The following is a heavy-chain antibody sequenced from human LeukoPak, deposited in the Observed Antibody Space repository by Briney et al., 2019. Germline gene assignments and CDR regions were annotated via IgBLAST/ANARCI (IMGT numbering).Heavy chain of an antibody. CDR2: ISSSGSTI. CDR3: VRGNQLLWFGRGLYYFDY. D-gene: IGHD3-10*01. CDR1: GFTFSDHY. J-gene: IGHJ4*02. Sequence: GGSLRLSCAASGFTFSDHYMSWLRQAPGKGLEWVSYISSSGSTIYYADSVKGRFTISRDNAKKSLYLQMNSLRAEDTAVYYCVRGNQLLWFGRGLYYFDYWGQGTLVTVSS. V-gene: IGHV3-11*04.